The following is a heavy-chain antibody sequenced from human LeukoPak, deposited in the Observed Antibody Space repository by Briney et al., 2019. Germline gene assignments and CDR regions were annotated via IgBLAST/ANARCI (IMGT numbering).Heavy chain of an antibody. CDR1: GFTFSSYS. CDR3: TRADYYYYYMDV. V-gene: IGHV3-48*01. Sequence: GGSLRLSCAASGFTFSSYSMNWVRQAPGKGLEWVSYISSSSSTIYYADSVKGRFTISRDNSKNTLYLQMNSLRAEDTAVYYCTRADYYYYYMDVWGKGTTVTVSS. CDR2: ISSSSSTI. J-gene: IGHJ6*03.